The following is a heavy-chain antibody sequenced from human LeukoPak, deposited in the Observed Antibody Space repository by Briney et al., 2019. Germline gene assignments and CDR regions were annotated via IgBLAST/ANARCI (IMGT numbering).Heavy chain of an antibody. Sequence: ASVKVSCKASGYTFTGYYMHWVRQAPGQGLEWMGWINPNSGGTSYAQKFQGRVTMTRDTSISTAYMELSRLRSDDTAVYYCARVGYSYGIDYWGQGTLVTVSS. D-gene: IGHD5-18*01. CDR1: GYTFTGYY. J-gene: IGHJ4*02. CDR3: ARVGYSYGIDY. CDR2: INPNSGGT. V-gene: IGHV1-2*02.